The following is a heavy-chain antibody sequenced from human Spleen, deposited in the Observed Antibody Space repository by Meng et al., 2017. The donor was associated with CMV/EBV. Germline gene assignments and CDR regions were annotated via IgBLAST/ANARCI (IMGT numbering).Heavy chain of an antibody. CDR1: GFSFDDYA. CDR3: ARANYYDSSGYSYYYGMDV. J-gene: IGHJ6*02. V-gene: IGHV3-69-1*01. D-gene: IGHD3-22*01. Sequence: GESLKISCVGSGFSFDDYAIHWVRQAPGKGLEWVSSISSSSYIYYADSVKGRFTISRDNAKNSLYLQMNSLRAEDTAVYYCARANYYDSSGYSYYYGMDVWGQGTTVTVSS. CDR2: ISSSSYI.